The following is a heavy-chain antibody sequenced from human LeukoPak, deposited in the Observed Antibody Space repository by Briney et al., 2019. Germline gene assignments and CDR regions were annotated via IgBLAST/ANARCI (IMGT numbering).Heavy chain of an antibody. CDR2: LSYDGTNK. CDR3: ARELVIEQGGFDY. CDR1: GFTFSRYD. D-gene: IGHD2-21*01. Sequence: GRSLRLSCAASGFTFSRYDMHWARQAPGKGLEWVAFLSYDGTNKYDVDSVKGRFTISRDNSKNTLYLQMNSLREEDTAVYYCARELVIEQGGFDYWGQGTLVTVSS. J-gene: IGHJ4*02. V-gene: IGHV3-30*03.